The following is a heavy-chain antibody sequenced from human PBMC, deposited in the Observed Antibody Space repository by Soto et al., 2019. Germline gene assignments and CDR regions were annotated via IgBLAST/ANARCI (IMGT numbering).Heavy chain of an antibody. V-gene: IGHV1-24*01. CDR3: ATGICGGDCFRHFDY. D-gene: IGHD2-21*01. J-gene: IGHJ4*02. CDR1: GYTLTELS. Sequence: ASVKVSCKVSGYTLTELSMHWVRQAPGKGLEWMGGFDPEDGETIYAQKFQGRVTMTEDTSTDTAYMELSSLRSEDTAVYYCATGICGGDCFRHFDYWGQGTLVTVSS. CDR2: FDPEDGET.